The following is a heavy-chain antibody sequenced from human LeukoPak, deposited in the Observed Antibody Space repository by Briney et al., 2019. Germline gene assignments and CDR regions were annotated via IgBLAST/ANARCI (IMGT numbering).Heavy chain of an antibody. V-gene: IGHV3-48*04. CDR3: AELGITMIGGV. CDR2: ISSGGSSI. D-gene: IGHD3-10*02. CDR1: GFTFSSYS. J-gene: IGHJ6*04. Sequence: PGGSLRLSCAASGFTFSSYSMNWVRQAPGKGLEWVSSISSGGSSIYYADSVKGRFTISRDNAKNSLYLQMNSLRAEDTAVYYCAELGITMIGGVWGKGTTVTISS.